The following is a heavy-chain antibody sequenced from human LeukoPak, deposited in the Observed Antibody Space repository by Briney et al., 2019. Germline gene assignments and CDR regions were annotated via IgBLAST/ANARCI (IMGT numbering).Heavy chain of an antibody. V-gene: IGHV3-33*06. CDR2: IWCDGSNK. CDR1: GFTFSSYG. Sequence: GGSLRLSCAASGFTFSSYGMHWVRQAPGKGLEWVAVIWCDGSNKYYADSVKGRFTISRDNSKNTLYLQMNSLRAEDTAVYYCAKTRGLWDHDWVDYWGQGTLVTVSS. CDR3: AKTRGLWDHDWVDY. J-gene: IGHJ4*02. D-gene: IGHD3-9*01.